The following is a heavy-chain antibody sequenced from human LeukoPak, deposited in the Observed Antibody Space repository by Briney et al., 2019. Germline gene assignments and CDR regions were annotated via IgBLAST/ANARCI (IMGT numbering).Heavy chain of an antibody. Sequence: PSETLSLTCSVSGGSITSGSYYWGWIRQPPGKGLEWIGSMHYSGSTYYSPSLKSRVTMSADTSKNQFSLKLSSVTAADTAVYYCARGYSSGLVYYYYGMDVWGQGTTVTVSS. J-gene: IGHJ6*02. CDR1: GGSITSGSYY. CDR3: ARGYSSGLVYYYYGMDV. V-gene: IGHV4-39*07. D-gene: IGHD3-22*01. CDR2: MHYSGST.